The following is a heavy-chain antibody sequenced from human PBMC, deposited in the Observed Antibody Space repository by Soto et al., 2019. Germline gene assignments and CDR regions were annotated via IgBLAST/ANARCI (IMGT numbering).Heavy chain of an antibody. CDR1: GYTFISYD. J-gene: IGHJ4*02. CDR2: MNPNTGDT. Sequence: QVQLVQSGAEVKKPGASVKVSCKASGYTFISYDINWVRQATGQGLEWMGWMNPNTGDTGYAQKFQGRVTMTRNTSITTANLELSSLRSDDTAVYFCARGDGYIFEYWGQGTLVTVSS. V-gene: IGHV1-8*01. CDR3: ARGDGYIFEY. D-gene: IGHD5-12*01.